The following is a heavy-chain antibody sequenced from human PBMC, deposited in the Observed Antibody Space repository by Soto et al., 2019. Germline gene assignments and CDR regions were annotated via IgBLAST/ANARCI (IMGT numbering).Heavy chain of an antibody. D-gene: IGHD3-10*01. Sequence: GGSLRLSCAASGFTFSSYSMNWVRQAPGKGLEWVSSISSSSSYIYYADSVKGRFTISRDNSKNTLYLQMNSLRAEDTAVYYCAKDRYGSGGNYWGQGTLVTVSS. J-gene: IGHJ4*02. V-gene: IGHV3-21*04. CDR1: GFTFSSYS. CDR3: AKDRYGSGGNY. CDR2: ISSSSSYI.